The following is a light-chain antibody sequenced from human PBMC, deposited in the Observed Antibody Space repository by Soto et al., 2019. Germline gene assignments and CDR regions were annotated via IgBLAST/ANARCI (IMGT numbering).Light chain of an antibody. J-gene: IGKJ4*01. Sequence: IVLTQSPATLSLSPGERATLSCRASQRVSSYLAWYQQRPGQAPRLLSYDGSSRATGIPARFSGSGFGTDFTLTIASLEPEDFAVYYCQQRSNWPLTFGGGTKVEIK. V-gene: IGKV3-11*01. CDR1: QRVSSY. CDR2: DGS. CDR3: QQRSNWPLT.